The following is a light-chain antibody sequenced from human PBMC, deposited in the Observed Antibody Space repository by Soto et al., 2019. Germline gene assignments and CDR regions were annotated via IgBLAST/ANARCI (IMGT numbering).Light chain of an antibody. CDR2: EVS. V-gene: IGLV2-14*01. CDR3: SSYTGRSTLYV. CDR1: SSDIGGYNY. Sequence: QSVLTQPASVSGSPGQSITISCTGTSSDIGGYNYVSWYQQHPGKVPKLMIFEVSNRPSGVSYRFSGSKSGNTASLTISGLQAEDEADYYCSSYTGRSTLYVFGTGTRAPS. J-gene: IGLJ1*01.